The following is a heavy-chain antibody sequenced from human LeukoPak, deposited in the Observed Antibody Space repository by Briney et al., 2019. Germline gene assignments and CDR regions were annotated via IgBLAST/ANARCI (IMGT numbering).Heavy chain of an antibody. J-gene: IGHJ3*01. Sequence: GGSLRLSCAASGFIFSNHAMSWVRQTPGKGLEWVSSMDTGVGTYYAASVKGRFTISRDNSKNTLSLHLNSLRAEDTAIYYCAKEGVDRHFDLENWGQGTTVTVSS. CDR3: AKEGVDRHFDLEN. V-gene: IGHV3-23*01. CDR2: MDTGVGT. D-gene: IGHD3-3*01. CDR1: GFIFSNHA.